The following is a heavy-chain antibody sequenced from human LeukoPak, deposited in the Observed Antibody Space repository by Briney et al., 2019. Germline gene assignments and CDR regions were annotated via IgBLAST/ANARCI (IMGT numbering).Heavy chain of an antibody. Sequence: ASVRVPCKASGYTFTIFYIHWVRQAPGQGLEWVGWLNPNSGATNYAQKFKGRVTMTRDTSISTAYLDLSSLGSDDTAVYYCARDRVSTIGDFDCWGQGTLVTVSS. V-gene: IGHV1-2*02. D-gene: IGHD5/OR15-5a*01. CDR2: LNPNSGAT. J-gene: IGHJ4*02. CDR1: GYTFTIFY. CDR3: ARDRVSTIGDFDC.